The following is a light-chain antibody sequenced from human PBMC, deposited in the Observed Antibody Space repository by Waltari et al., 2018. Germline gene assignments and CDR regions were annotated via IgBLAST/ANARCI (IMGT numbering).Light chain of an antibody. V-gene: IGKV3-20*01. CDR1: QSISRF. J-gene: IGKJ1*01. CDR2: DAS. Sequence: EIMLTQSPGTLSLSPGERATLSCRASQSISRFLAWYQQKPGQAPRLLIYDASSRATGIPDRFSGSRSGTHFSLTIRRLEPEDSAVYYCQKYGSLPATFGQGTKVEIK. CDR3: QKYGSLPAT.